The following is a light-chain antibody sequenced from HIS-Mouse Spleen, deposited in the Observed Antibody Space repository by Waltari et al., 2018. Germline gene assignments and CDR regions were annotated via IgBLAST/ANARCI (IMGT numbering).Light chain of an antibody. CDR1: SSNIGRNT. V-gene: IGLV1-44*01. CDR2: SNN. Sequence: QSVLTQPPSASGTPGQRDPIPCSGSSSNIGRNTVNWSPQLPGTAPKLLIYSNNQRPSGVPDRFSGSKSGTSASLAISGLQSEDEADYYCAAWDDSLNGNYVFGTGTKVTVL. CDR3: AAWDDSLNGNYV. J-gene: IGLJ1*01.